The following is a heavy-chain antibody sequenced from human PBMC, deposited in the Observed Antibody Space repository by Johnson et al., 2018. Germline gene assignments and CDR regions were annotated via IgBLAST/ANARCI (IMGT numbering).Heavy chain of an antibody. J-gene: IGHJ4*02. CDR3: ARGWLAY. V-gene: IGHV3-53*01. CDR1: GFTVSSNY. D-gene: IGHD6-19*01. Sequence: VQLVESGGGLVQPGGSLRLSCAASGFTVSSNYMNWVRQATGKGLEWVSIIDSGGSTYSADSVKGRFTISRDDSKNTVHLQMNSLRAEDTAVYYCARGWLAYWGQGTLVTVSS. CDR2: IDSGGST.